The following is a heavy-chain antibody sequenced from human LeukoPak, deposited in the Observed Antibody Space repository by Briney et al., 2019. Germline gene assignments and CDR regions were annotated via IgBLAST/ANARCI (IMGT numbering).Heavy chain of an antibody. Sequence: GGSLRLSCVASGFTFSRFAMSWVRQAPGKGLEWVSGISGTGSSTYYADSVKGRLTISRDNSKNTLYLQMHSLRADDTTVYYRAKKIKAAHYSSGCFDYWRQGALVTVSS. CDR2: ISGTGSST. D-gene: IGHD6-19*01. J-gene: IGHJ4*02. CDR1: GFTFSRFA. V-gene: IGHV3-23*01. CDR3: AKKIKAAHYSSGCFDY.